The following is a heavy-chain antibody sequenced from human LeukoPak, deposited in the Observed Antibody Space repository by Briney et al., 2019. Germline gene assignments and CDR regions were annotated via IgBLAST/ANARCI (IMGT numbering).Heavy chain of an antibody. V-gene: IGHV4-4*07. D-gene: IGHD6-13*01. CDR3: ASRSWYNYSYYMDV. Sequence: PSETLSLTCTVSGGSISTYYWSWIRQPAGKGLEWIGRISTSGNTDYNPSLKSRVAMSVDTSKNLFSLKLSSVTAADTAVYYCASRSWYNYSYYMDVWGKGTTVTVSS. CDR1: GGSISTYY. CDR2: ISTSGNT. J-gene: IGHJ6*03.